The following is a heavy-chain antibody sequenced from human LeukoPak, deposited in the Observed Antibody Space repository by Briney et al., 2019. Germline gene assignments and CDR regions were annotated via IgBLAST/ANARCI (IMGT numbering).Heavy chain of an antibody. CDR3: ARYPTVTKYFDY. CDR1: GGSFSGYY. Sequence: ASETLSLTCAIYGGSFSGYYWSWIRQPPGKGLEWIGEINHSGSTNYNPSLKSRVTISVDTSKNQFSLKLSSVTAADTAVYYCARYPTVTKYFDYWGQGTLVTVSS. D-gene: IGHD4-17*01. CDR2: INHSGST. J-gene: IGHJ4*02. V-gene: IGHV4-34*01.